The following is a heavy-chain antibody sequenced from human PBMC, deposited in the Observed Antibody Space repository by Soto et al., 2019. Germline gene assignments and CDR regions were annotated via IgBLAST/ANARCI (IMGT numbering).Heavy chain of an antibody. J-gene: IGHJ4*02. CDR3: ADKCSGGNCYDY. CDR1: GFSLSTSGVG. CDR2: FYWDDDK. D-gene: IGHD2-15*01. V-gene: IGHV2-5*02. Sequence: QITLKESGPTLVKPTQTLTLTCTFSGFSLSTSGVGVGWIRQPPGKALEWLALFYWDDDKRHSPSLKSRLTITKDTTKNQVVPTMTNMDPGDTATYYCADKCSGGNCYDYWGQGTLVTVSS.